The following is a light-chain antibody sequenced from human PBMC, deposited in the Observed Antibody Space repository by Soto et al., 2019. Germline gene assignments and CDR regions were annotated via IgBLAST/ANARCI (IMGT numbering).Light chain of an antibody. Sequence: DIVMTQSPDSLAVSVGERATINCKSSQSVLYSSNNENYLAWYQQRPGQPPELLIYWASTRESGVPDRFSGSGSGTDFTLTISSLQAEDVPVYYCQQYYSTPYTFGQGTKLEIK. CDR2: WAS. J-gene: IGKJ2*01. V-gene: IGKV4-1*01. CDR1: QSVLYSSNNENY. CDR3: QQYYSTPYT.